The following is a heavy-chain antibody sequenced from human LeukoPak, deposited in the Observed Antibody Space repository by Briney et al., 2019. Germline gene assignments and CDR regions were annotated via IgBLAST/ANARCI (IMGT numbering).Heavy chain of an antibody. CDR3: ASTLSTVKMRD. J-gene: IGHJ4*02. CDR2: IIPILGIA. Sequence: ASVTVSCKASGGTFSSYAISWVRQAPGQGLEWMGRIIPILGIAIYAQKFQGRVTITADKSTSTAYMELSSLRSEDTAVYYCASTLSTVKMRDWGQGTLVTVSS. V-gene: IGHV1-69*04. CDR1: GGTFSSYA. D-gene: IGHD2/OR15-2a*01.